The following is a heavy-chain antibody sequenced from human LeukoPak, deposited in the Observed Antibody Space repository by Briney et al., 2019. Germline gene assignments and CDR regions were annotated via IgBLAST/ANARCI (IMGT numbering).Heavy chain of an antibody. CDR2: VSASGGST. D-gene: IGHD3-10*01. Sequence: GGSLRLSCAASGFTFSTYTMNWVRQAPGQGLEWVSGVSASGGSTFNTDSVKGRFSISRDNSKNTLYLEMNSLRPEDTALYYCAKSLGNQGVIDYWGQGTLVTVSS. CDR3: AKSLGNQGVIDY. J-gene: IGHJ4*02. V-gene: IGHV3-23*01. CDR1: GFTFSTYT.